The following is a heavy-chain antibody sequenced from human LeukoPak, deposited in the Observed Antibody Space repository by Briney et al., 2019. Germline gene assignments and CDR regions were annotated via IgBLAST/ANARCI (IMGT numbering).Heavy chain of an antibody. V-gene: IGHV1-69*05. CDR3: AREVEMATSDAFDI. CDR2: IIPIFGTA. J-gene: IGHJ3*02. Sequence: ASVKVSCKASGGTFSSYSISWVRQAPGQELEWMGGIIPIFGTANYAQKFQGRVTITTDESTSTAYMELSSLRSENTAVYYCAREVEMATSDAFDIWGQGTMVTVSS. D-gene: IGHD5-24*01. CDR1: GGTFSSYS.